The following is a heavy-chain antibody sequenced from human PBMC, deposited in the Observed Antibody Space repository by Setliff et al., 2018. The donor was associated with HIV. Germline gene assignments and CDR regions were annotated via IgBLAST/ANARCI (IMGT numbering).Heavy chain of an antibody. CDR1: GGTFSRSV. CDR3: ARELKGVYDSWSSSDPPYYFDN. V-gene: IGHV1-69*06. CDR2: FIPMFGAT. J-gene: IGHJ4*02. Sequence: GASLKVSCKASGGTFSRSVFSWVRQAPGQGLQWMGRFIPMFGATKYAQGFQSRVTITADRSTSTVHMELRSLRSEDTAVYYCARELKGVYDSWSSSDPPYYFDNWGQGTLVTVSS. D-gene: IGHD3-3*01.